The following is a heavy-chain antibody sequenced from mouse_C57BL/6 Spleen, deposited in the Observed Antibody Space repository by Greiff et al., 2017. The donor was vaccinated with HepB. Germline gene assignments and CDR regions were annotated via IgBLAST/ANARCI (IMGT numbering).Heavy chain of an antibody. Sequence: QVQLQQPGAELVKPGASVKLSCKASGYTFTSYWMHWVKRRPGQGLGWIGRIHPSDSDTNYNQKFKGKATLTVDKSSSTAYMQLSSLTSGDSAVYYCAIYEGYYGYFDVWGTGTTVTVSS. CDR1: GYTFTSYW. V-gene: IGHV1-74*01. J-gene: IGHJ1*03. CDR2: IHPSDSDT. D-gene: IGHD2-3*01. CDR3: AIYEGYYGYFDV.